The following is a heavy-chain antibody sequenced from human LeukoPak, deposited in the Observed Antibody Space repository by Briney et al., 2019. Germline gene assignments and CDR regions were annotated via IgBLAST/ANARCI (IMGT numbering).Heavy chain of an antibody. CDR2: ISPEGGDT. V-gene: IGHV1-2*02. CDR3: ARNYGHNSKYFDF. J-gene: IGHJ4*02. CDR1: GYTFTDHF. D-gene: IGHD4-17*01. Sequence: ASVKVSCKASGYTFTDHFMHWVRQAPGQGLEWMGWISPEGGDTHYAQRFQGRVTMTRDTSISTAYMELTSPSSDDTAVYYCARNYGHNSKYFDFWGQGTLVTVSS.